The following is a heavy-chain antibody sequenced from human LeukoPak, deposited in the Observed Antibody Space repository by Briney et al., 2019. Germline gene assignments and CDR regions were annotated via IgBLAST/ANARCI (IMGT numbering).Heavy chain of an antibody. V-gene: IGHV3-23*01. Sequence: GGSLRLSCAASGFTFDSYAMSWVRQAPGKGLEWVSGISASGGTTYYADSVKGRFTISRDNSKNTLYLQMNSLRAEDTAVYYCAKGSSTYSITSYWYFDLWGRGTLVTVSS. CDR2: ISASGGTT. CDR3: AKGSSTYSITSYWYFDL. CDR1: GFTFDSYA. D-gene: IGHD6-13*01. J-gene: IGHJ2*01.